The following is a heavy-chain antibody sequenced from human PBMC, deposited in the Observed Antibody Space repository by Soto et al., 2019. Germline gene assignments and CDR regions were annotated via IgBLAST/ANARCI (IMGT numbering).Heavy chain of an antibody. V-gene: IGHV1-3*01. CDR1: GYTFTSYA. CDR2: INAGNGNT. D-gene: IGHD1-7*01. CDR3: ARDPGITGTTEYYYYYYMGV. J-gene: IGHJ6*03. Sequence: ASVKVSCKASGYTFTSYAMHWVRQAPGQRLEWMGWINAGNGNTKYSQKFQGRVTITRDTSASTAYMELSSLRSEDTAVYYCARDPGITGTTEYYYYYYMGVWGKGTTVTVSS.